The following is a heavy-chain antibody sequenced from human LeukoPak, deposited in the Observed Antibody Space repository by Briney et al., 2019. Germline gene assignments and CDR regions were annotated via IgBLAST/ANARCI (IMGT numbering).Heavy chain of an antibody. CDR2: IIPIFGIA. J-gene: IGHJ2*01. Sequence: RASVKVSCTASGGTFSSYAISWVRQAPGQGLEWMGRIIPIFGIANYAQKFQGRVTITADKSTSTAYMELSSLRSEDTAVYYCARSRTLVVVAASYWYFDLWGRGTLVTVSS. D-gene: IGHD2-15*01. CDR1: GGTFSSYA. CDR3: ARSRTLVVVAASYWYFDL. V-gene: IGHV1-69*04.